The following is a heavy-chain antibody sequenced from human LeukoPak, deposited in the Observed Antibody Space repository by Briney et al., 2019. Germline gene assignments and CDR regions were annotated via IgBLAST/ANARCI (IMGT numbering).Heavy chain of an antibody. J-gene: IGHJ4*02. V-gene: IGHV3-23*01. CDR2: ISDNGGAK. CDR3: ARDPPFIIGTTFFDY. CDR1: GFTFSTYG. Sequence: GGSLRLSCAASGFTFSTYGMYWLRQAPGKGLEWVSAISDNGGAKSYADSVKGRCTISRDNSKKTLYLQMNSLRAEDTAVYYCARDPPFIIGTTFFDYWGQGTLVTVSS. D-gene: IGHD1-20*01.